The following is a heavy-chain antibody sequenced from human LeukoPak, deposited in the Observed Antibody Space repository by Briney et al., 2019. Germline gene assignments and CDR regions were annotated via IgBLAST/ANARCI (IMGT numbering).Heavy chain of an antibody. Sequence: PSETLSLTCTVSGGSISSSSYYWGWIRQPPGKGLEWIGSIYYSGSTYYNPSLKSRVTISVDTSKNQFSLKLSSVTAADTAVYYCARVLGLGDGAEDYWGQGTLVTVSS. CDR2: IYYSGST. CDR1: GGSISSSSYY. D-gene: IGHD3-16*01. CDR3: ARVLGLGDGAEDY. V-gene: IGHV4-39*07. J-gene: IGHJ4*02.